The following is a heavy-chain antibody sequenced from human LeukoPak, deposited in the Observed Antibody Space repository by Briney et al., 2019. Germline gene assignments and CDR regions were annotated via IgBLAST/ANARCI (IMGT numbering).Heavy chain of an antibody. V-gene: IGHV4-34*01. D-gene: IGHD3-16*02. CDR3: AIAYRPDASDI. J-gene: IGHJ3*02. CDR1: GGSFSGYY. CDR2: INHSGST. Sequence: PSETLSLTCAVYGGSFSGYYWSWIRQPPGKGLEWIGEINHSGSTNYNPSLKSRVTISVDTSKNQFSLKLSSVTAADTAVYYCAIAYRPDASDIWGQGTMVTVSS.